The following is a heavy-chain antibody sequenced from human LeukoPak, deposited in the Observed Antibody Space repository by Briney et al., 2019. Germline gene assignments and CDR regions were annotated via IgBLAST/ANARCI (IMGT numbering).Heavy chain of an antibody. CDR3: ARDAVDSSSWYDYYYYGMDV. CDR1: GGTFSSYA. V-gene: IGHV1-69*04. CDR2: IIPILGIA. J-gene: IGHJ6*02. Sequence: SVKVSCKASGGTFSSYAISWVRQAPGQGLEWMGRIIPILGIANYAQKFQGRVTITADKSTSTAYMELSSLRSEDTAVYYCARDAVDSSSWYDYYYYGMDVWGQGTTVTVSS. D-gene: IGHD6-13*01.